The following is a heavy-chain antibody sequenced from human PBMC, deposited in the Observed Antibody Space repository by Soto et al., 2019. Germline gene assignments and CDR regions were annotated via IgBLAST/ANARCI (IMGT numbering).Heavy chain of an antibody. CDR1: GGSISTYY. CDR2: IYSSGST. CDR3: ARTYDSSGYYYYFDY. J-gene: IGHJ4*02. V-gene: IGHV4-4*07. Sequence: PSETLSLTCTVSGGSISTYYWTWIRLSAGMGLEWIGRIYSSGSTNYNPSLKSRVTMSVDTSNNQISLKMTSVSAADTAVYYCARTYDSSGYYYYFDYWGQGALVTVS. D-gene: IGHD3-22*01.